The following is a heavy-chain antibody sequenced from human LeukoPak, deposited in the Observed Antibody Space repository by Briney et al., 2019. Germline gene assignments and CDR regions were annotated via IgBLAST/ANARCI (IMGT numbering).Heavy chain of an antibody. CDR2: ISGSGGTT. J-gene: IGHJ4*02. V-gene: IGHV3-23*01. CDR1: GFTFNRYA. CDR3: AKGLINDWSALEY. D-gene: IGHD3-9*01. Sequence: PGGSLRLSCAASGFTFNRYAMTWGRQAPGKGLEWVSAISGSGGTTYYADSVRGRFTISRDNSKSTLSLQMNSLRAEDTAVYYCAKGLINDWSALEYWGQGTLVTVSS.